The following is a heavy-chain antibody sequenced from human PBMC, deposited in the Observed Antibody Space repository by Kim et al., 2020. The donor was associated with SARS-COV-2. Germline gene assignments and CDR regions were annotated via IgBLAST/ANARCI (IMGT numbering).Heavy chain of an antibody. Sequence: GGSLRLSCAASGFIFGSYAMYWVRRAPGKGLEWVSAVTADGEGTYYADSVKGRFSISRDNSRNTLSLEMNSLRAEDTAIYYCAKAVMTAPYGYSGMDVWG. V-gene: IGHV3-23*01. J-gene: IGHJ6*01. CDR2: VTADGEGT. CDR3: AKAVMTAPYGYSGMDV. D-gene: IGHD2-21*02. CDR1: GFIFGSYA.